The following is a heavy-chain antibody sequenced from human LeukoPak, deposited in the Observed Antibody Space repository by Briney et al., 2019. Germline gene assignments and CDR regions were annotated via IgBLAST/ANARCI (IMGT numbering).Heavy chain of an antibody. CDR2: ISYDGSNK. D-gene: IGHD5-18*01. J-gene: IGHJ4*02. Sequence: GGSLRLSCAASGFTFSTYGMHWVRQAPGKGLEWVAVISYDGSNKYYADSVKGRFTISRDNSKNTLYLQMNGLRAEDTAVYYCAKEVDTAMVYYFDYWGQGTLVTVSS. CDR1: GFTFSTYG. CDR3: AKEVDTAMVYYFDY. V-gene: IGHV3-30*18.